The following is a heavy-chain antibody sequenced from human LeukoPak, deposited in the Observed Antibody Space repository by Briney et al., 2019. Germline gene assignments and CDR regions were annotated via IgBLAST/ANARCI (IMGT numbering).Heavy chain of an antibody. CDR1: GGSFSSGSYY. V-gene: IGHV4-61*01. CDR3: ARVGGDFWSGPTGMDA. D-gene: IGHD3-3*01. CDR2: IYYSGST. J-gene: IGHJ6*02. Sequence: SETLSLTCTVSGGSFSSGSYYWSWIRQPPGKGLEWIGYIYYSGSTNYNPSLKSRVTISVDTSKNQFSLKLSSVTTADTAVYYCARVGGDFWSGPTGMDAWGQGTTVTVSS.